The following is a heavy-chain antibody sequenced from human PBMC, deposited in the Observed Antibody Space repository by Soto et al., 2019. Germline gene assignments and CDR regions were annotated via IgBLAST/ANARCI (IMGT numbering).Heavy chain of an antibody. D-gene: IGHD7-27*01. V-gene: IGHV4-4*07. CDR3: ARDQSGAADF. Sequence: PSETLSLTCTVSGDSMSTYSWTWGRPAAEEGLELIGRISATGTTTYIPSLKSRITLSVDTSKNEFFLNRKFVTAADTAVYFCARDQSGAADFWGPGTLVS. J-gene: IGHJ3*01. CDR2: ISATGTT. CDR1: GDSMSTYS.